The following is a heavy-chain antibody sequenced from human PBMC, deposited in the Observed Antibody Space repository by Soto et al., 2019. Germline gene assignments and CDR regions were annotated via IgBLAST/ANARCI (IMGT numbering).Heavy chain of an antibody. V-gene: IGHV1-3*01. CDR3: ARDPNVLRFLEWLTAYYYGMDV. D-gene: IGHD3-3*01. CDR1: GYTFTSYA. Sequence: AAVKVSCKASGYTFTSYAMHWVRQAPGQRLEWMGWINAGNGNTKYSQKFQGRVTITRDTSASTAYMELSSLRSEDTAVYYCARDPNVLRFLEWLTAYYYGMDVWGQGTTFTV. J-gene: IGHJ6*02. CDR2: INAGNGNT.